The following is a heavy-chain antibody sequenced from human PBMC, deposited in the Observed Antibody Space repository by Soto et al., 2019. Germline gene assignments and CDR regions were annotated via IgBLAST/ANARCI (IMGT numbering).Heavy chain of an antibody. J-gene: IGHJ3*02. D-gene: IGHD3-3*01. CDR3: ARGGGVGVAGSAAFDM. V-gene: IGHV1-2*02. CDR2: INPATGAA. CDR1: GYPVTAYY. Sequence: QLHLVQSGAVVKKPGASVTVSCSASGYPVTAYYMHWVRQAPGRGLEWMGGINPATGAAKYTQTFQGRVPRARGTSTSTGFMELGGLTSEDTAVFYCARGGGVGVAGSAAFDMWGQGTVVTVSS.